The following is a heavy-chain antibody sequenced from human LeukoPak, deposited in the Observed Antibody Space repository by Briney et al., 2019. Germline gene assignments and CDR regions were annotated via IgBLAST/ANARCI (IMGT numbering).Heavy chain of an antibody. CDR3: AGRTGSDYYYYYMDV. CDR2: IIPIFGVA. V-gene: IGHV1-69*05. D-gene: IGHD7-27*01. CDR1: GGTFSSYA. Sequence: ASVRVSCKASGGTFSSYAISWVRQAPGQGREWMGGIIPIFGVANYAQKFQGRVTITTDESTSTAYMELSSLRSEDTAGNYCAGRTGSDYYYYYMDVWGKGTTVTVSS. J-gene: IGHJ6*03.